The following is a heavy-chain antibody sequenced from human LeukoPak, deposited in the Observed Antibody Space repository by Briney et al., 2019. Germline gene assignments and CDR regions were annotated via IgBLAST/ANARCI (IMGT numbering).Heavy chain of an antibody. CDR3: ASGNQAPYYYYGMDV. Sequence: GGALRLSCAASGFTFSSYEMNWVLQAPGKGLEWVSYISSSGSTIYYADSVKGRFTISRDNAKNSLYLQMNSLRAEDTAVYYCASGNQAPYYYYGMDVWGQGTTVTVSS. J-gene: IGHJ6*02. D-gene: IGHD4-23*01. CDR2: ISSSGSTI. CDR1: GFTFSSYE. V-gene: IGHV3-48*03.